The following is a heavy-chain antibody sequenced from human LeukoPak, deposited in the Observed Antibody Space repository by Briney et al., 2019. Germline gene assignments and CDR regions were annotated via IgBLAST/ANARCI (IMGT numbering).Heavy chain of an antibody. CDR1: GFTFSSYS. CDR3: ARGDKTYYDFFHQKNEYFQH. V-gene: IGHV3-21*01. D-gene: IGHD3-3*01. J-gene: IGHJ1*01. CDR2: ISSSSSYI. Sequence: PGGSLRLSCAASGFTFSSYSMNWVRQAPGKGLEWVSSISSSSSYIYYADSVKGRFTISRDNAKNSLYLQMNSLRAEDTAVYYCARGDKTYYDFFHQKNEYFQHWGQGTLVTVSS.